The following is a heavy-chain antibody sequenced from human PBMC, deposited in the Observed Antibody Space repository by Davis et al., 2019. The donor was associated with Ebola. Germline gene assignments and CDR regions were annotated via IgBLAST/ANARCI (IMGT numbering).Heavy chain of an antibody. CDR2: IYYSGST. CDR3: ASTMTTVTLDV. J-gene: IGHJ6*02. CDR1: GGSISSYY. V-gene: IGHV4-59*01. Sequence: SETLSLTCTVSGGSISSYYWSWIRQPPGKGLEWIGYIYYSGSTNYNPFLKSRVTISVDTSKNQFSLKLSSVTAADTAVYYCASTMTTVTLDVWGQGTTVTVSS. D-gene: IGHD4-17*01.